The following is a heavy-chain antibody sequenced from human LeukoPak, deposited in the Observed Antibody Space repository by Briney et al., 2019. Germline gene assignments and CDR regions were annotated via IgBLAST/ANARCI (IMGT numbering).Heavy chain of an antibody. CDR3: ARVLRGSSALEI. Sequence: ASVKVSCKASGYNFNVYYINWVRQAPGQGLEWMGWINPSSGGTYYAQRFKGRVTMTRDTSVSTAYMELNSLTSDDTAVYFCARVLRGSSALEIWGQGTMVTVSS. D-gene: IGHD3-10*01. V-gene: IGHV1-2*02. CDR1: GYNFNVYY. CDR2: INPSSGGT. J-gene: IGHJ3*02.